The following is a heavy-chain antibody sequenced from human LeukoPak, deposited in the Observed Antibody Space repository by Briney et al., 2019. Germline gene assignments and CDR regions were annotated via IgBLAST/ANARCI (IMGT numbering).Heavy chain of an antibody. D-gene: IGHD2-2*02. V-gene: IGHV3-49*04. J-gene: IGHJ4*02. CDR1: GFTFGDYA. CDR3: TRDCSSTSCYTDFDY. CDR2: TRSKAYGGTT. Sequence: GGSLRLSCTASGFTFGDYAMSWVRQAPGKGLEWVGFTRSKAYGGTTEYAASVKGRFTISRDDSKSIAYLQMNSLKTEDTAVYYCTRDCSSTSCYTDFDYWGQGTLVTVSS.